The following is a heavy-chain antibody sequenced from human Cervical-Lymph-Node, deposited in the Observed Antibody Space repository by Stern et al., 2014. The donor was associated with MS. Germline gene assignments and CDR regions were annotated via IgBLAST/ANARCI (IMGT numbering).Heavy chain of an antibody. CDR1: GFIISDHF. CDR3: ARGFRSFDS. Sequence: EVQLVESGGGLVQPGGSLRLSCVASGFIISDHFMAWFRQAPGKGLERVGLSRNKDHSFTTEYAASVRGRFTISRDASKNSLYLQMNSLKTEDTATYLCARGFRSFDSWGQGTLVTVSS. J-gene: IGHJ4*02. V-gene: IGHV3-72*01. CDR2: SRNKDHSFTT.